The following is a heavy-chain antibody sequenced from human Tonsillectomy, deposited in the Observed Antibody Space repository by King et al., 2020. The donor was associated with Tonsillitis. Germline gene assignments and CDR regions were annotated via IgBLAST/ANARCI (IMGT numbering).Heavy chain of an antibody. Sequence: VQLVESGGGLVQPGGSLRLSCAASGFTFSSYWMSWVRQAPGKGLEWVANIKQDGSEKYYVDSVKGRVTISSDNAKNSLYLQMNSLRAEDTAVDYCASWSMAVFDYWGQGTLVTVSS. D-gene: IGHD6-19*01. CDR3: ASWSMAVFDY. CDR2: IKQDGSEK. V-gene: IGHV3-7*03. CDR1: GFTFSSYW. J-gene: IGHJ4*02.